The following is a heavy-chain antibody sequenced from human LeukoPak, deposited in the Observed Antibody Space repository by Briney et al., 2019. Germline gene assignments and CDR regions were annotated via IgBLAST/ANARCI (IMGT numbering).Heavy chain of an antibody. CDR3: ARGAYGDK. CDR2: ISTQSGNT. D-gene: IGHD4-17*01. Sequence: GASVKVSCEASGYTLTSYGINWMRQAPGRGLEWMGWISTQSGNTNYAQKVQGRLTLTTDRSTNTAYMELRSLRSDDTAVYYCARGAYGDKWGQGTMVTVSS. CDR1: GYTLTSYG. J-gene: IGHJ4*02. V-gene: IGHV1-18*01.